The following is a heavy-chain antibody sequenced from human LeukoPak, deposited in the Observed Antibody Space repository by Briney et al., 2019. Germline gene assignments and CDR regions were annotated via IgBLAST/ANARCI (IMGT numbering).Heavy chain of an antibody. D-gene: IGHD6-6*01. Sequence: GGSLRLSFAASGFTFSSYAMSWVRQVPGKGLEWVSVISGSGDNTYYADSVKGRFTISRDNSKNMLYLQMNSLRAEDTAVYYCAKWKYSNSGIDDYWGQGTLVTVSS. J-gene: IGHJ4*02. CDR1: GFTFSSYA. CDR3: AKWKYSNSGIDDY. V-gene: IGHV3-23*01. CDR2: ISGSGDNT.